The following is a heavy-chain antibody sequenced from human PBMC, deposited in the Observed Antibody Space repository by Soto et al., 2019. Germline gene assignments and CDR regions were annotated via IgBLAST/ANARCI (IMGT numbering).Heavy chain of an antibody. CDR3: ARLDFLDDC. V-gene: IGHV4-39*01. CDR2: IFYSGST. CDR1: GGSFSSSSSSYY. D-gene: IGHD3-3*01. J-gene: IGHJ4*02. Sequence: QLQLQESGPGLVKPSETLSLTCTVSGGSFSSSSSSYYWGWIRQPPGKGLEWIGSIFYSGSTSYNPSLKNRVTISVDTSKNQLSLKLSSVTAADTAVYYCARLDFLDDCWGQGTLVTVSS.